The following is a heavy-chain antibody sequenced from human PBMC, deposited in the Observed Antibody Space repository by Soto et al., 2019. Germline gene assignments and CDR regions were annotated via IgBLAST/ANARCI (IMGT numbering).Heavy chain of an antibody. Sequence: SETLSLTCTVSGGSISSSSYYWGWIRQPPGKGLEWIGSIYYSGSTYYNPSLKSRVTISVDTSKNQFSLKLSSVTAADTAVYYCARSTLWFGEASWGQGTLVTVSS. CDR2: IYYSGST. D-gene: IGHD3-10*01. J-gene: IGHJ4*02. V-gene: IGHV4-39*01. CDR3: ARSTLWFGEAS. CDR1: GGSISSSSYY.